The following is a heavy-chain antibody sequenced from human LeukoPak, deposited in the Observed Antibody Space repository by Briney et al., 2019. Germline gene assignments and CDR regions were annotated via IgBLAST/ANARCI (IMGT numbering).Heavy chain of an antibody. V-gene: IGHV4-31*03. D-gene: IGHD1-26*01. CDR2: IYYSGNT. CDR3: ASFPGTSRFEY. CDR1: GGSISSGVYY. Sequence: SETLSLTCTVSGGSISSGVYYWGWIRQHPGKGLEWIGYIYYSGNTYYNSYLKSRVTISVDTSKNQFSLKLSSVTAADTAVYYCASFPGTSRFEYWGQGTLVIVSS. J-gene: IGHJ4*02.